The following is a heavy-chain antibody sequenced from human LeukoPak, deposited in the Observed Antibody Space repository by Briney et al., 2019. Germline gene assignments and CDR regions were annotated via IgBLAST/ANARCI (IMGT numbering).Heavy chain of an antibody. CDR2: ISSSSTST. V-gene: IGHV3-11*06. J-gene: IGHJ4*02. CDR3: AREPPNA. Sequence: PGGSLRLFCAASGFTFSDYYVSWIRQAPGKGLEWVSYISSSSTSTNYADSVKGRFTISRDNAKNSLYLQMNSLRAEDTAVYYCAREPPNAGGQASLVTVSS. CDR1: GFTFSDYY. D-gene: IGHD2-8*01.